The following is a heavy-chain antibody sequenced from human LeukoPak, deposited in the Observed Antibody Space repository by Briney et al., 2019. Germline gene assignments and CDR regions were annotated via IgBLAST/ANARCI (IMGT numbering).Heavy chain of an antibody. D-gene: IGHD3-22*01. CDR2: IYSGGST. J-gene: IGHJ6*02. V-gene: IGHV3-53*01. CDR1: GFTVSSNY. Sequence: PGGSLRLSCAASGFTVSSNYMSWVRQAPGKGLEWVSVIYSGGSTYYADSVKGRFTISRDNSKNTLYLQVNSLRAEDTAVYYCARGYYDIVSMDVWGQGTTVTVSS. CDR3: ARGYYDIVSMDV.